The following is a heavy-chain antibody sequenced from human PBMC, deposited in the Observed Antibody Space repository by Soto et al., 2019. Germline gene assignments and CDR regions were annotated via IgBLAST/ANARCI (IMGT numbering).Heavy chain of an antibody. CDR3: ARGLRSFDWGNDY. CDR2: ISSSSSFI. D-gene: IGHD3-9*01. V-gene: IGHV3-21*01. J-gene: IGHJ4*02. CDR1: GFIFRTYS. Sequence: PGGSLRLSCAASGFIFRTYSMNWVRQAPGKGLEWVSSISSSSSFIYYADSVKGRFTISRDNVKNSLYLQMDSLRAEDTAVYYCARGLRSFDWGNDYWGQGTLVTVSS.